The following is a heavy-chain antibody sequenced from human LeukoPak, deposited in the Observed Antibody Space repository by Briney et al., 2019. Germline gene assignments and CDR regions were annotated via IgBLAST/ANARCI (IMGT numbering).Heavy chain of an antibody. D-gene: IGHD2/OR15-2a*01. CDR2: INPNSGGT. CDR1: GYTFTGYY. V-gene: IGHV1-2*02. J-gene: IGHJ6*03. Sequence: ASVKVSCKASGYTFTGYYMHWVRQAPGQGLEWMGWINPNSGGTNYAQKFQGRVTMTRDTSISTAYMELSRLRSDDTAVYYCARDRSPISRHYYYMDVWGKGTTVTVSS. CDR3: ARDRSPISRHYYYMDV.